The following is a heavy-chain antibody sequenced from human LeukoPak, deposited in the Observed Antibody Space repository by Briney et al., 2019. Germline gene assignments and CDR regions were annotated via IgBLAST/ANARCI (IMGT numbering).Heavy chain of an antibody. J-gene: IGHJ4*02. V-gene: IGHV3-13*01. D-gene: IGHD6-19*01. CDR2: IGIADDT. Sequence: QTGGSLRLSCAASGFTISDYDMHWVRQATGKSLGWVSVIGIADDTYYVGSVKDRFTISRDDAKNSLYLQMNSLRAGDTAVYYYARAVAGTFFDYWGRGTLVTVSS. CDR3: ARAVAGTFFDY. CDR1: GFTISDYD.